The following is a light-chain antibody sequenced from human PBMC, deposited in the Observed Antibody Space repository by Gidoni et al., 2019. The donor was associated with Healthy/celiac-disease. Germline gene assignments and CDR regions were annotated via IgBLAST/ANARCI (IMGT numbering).Light chain of an antibody. J-gene: IGKJ1*01. Sequence: EIVMTQSPATLSVSPGERATLSCRASQSINNYLAWYQQKPGQAPRLLIYGASIRATGIPARFSGSGSGTEFTLTISSLQSEDFAVYYCQQYNNWPRTFGQGTKVELK. CDR2: GAS. CDR1: QSINNY. CDR3: QQYNNWPRT. V-gene: IGKV3-15*01.